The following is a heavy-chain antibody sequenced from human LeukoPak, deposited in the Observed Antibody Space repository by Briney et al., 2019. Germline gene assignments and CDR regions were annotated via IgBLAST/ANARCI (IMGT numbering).Heavy chain of an antibody. CDR3: ARWAYFHDSSGYFFDK. CDR2: ISYDGSNQ. Sequence: GRSLRLSCPVSGFAFSTFAMHWVRQAPGKGLEWVAVISYDGSNQYYADSVKGRFTISRDNSKTTLYLQMNSLRAEDTAVYYCARWAYFHDSSGYFFDKWGQGTRVTVSS. V-gene: IGHV3-30*01. J-gene: IGHJ4*02. CDR1: GFAFSTFA. D-gene: IGHD3-22*01.